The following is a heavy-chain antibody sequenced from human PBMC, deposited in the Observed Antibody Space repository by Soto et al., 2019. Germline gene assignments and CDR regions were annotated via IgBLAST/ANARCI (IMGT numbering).Heavy chain of an antibody. CDR1: GFTFSSYW. D-gene: IGHD3-3*01. CDR3: ARDFWSGYDAFDI. Sequence: GGSLRLSCAAPGFTFSSYWMSWVRQAPGKGLEWVANIKQDGSEKYYVDSVKGRFTISRDNAKNSLYLQMNSLRAEDTAVYYCARDFWSGYDAFDIWGQGTMVTVSS. J-gene: IGHJ3*02. CDR2: IKQDGSEK. V-gene: IGHV3-7*01.